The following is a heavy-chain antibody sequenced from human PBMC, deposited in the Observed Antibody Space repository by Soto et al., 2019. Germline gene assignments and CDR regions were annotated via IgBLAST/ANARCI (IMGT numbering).Heavy chain of an antibody. Sequence: SVKVSCKASGGTFSSYAISWVRQAPGQGLEWMGGIIPIFGTANYAQKFQGRVTITADESTSTAYMELSSLRSEDTAVYYCGGIYSSSWYDDYWGQGTLVTVSS. J-gene: IGHJ4*02. V-gene: IGHV1-69*13. CDR2: IIPIFGTA. CDR3: GGIYSSSWYDDY. D-gene: IGHD6-13*01. CDR1: GGTFSSYA.